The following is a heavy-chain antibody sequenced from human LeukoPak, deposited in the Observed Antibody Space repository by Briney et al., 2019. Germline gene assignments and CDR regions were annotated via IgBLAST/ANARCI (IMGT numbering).Heavy chain of an antibody. D-gene: IGHD6-19*01. V-gene: IGHV3-7*01. Sequence: GGSLRLSCAASGFTFSSYWMSWVRQAPGKGLEGVANIKQDGSEKYYVDSVKGRFTISRDNAKNSLYLQMNSLRAEDMAVYYCARGSTYSSGWYGYWGQGTLVTVSS. CDR1: GFTFSSYW. J-gene: IGHJ4*02. CDR3: ARGSTYSSGWYGY. CDR2: IKQDGSEK.